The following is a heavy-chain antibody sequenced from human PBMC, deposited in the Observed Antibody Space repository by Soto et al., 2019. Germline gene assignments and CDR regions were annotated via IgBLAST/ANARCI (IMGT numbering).Heavy chain of an antibody. V-gene: IGHV3-30-3*01. CDR2: ISYDGSNK. CDR3: ARAAIVSGLLPNFDY. D-gene: IGHD3-22*01. Sequence: GGSLRLSCAASGFTFSSYAMHWVRQAPGKGLEWVAVISYDGSNKYYADSVKGRFTISRDNSKNTLYLQMNSLRAEDTAVYYCARAAIVSGLLPNFDYWGQGTLVTVSS. CDR1: GFTFSSYA. J-gene: IGHJ4*02.